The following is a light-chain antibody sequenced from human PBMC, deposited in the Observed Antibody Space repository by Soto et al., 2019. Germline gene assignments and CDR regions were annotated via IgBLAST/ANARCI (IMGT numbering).Light chain of an antibody. Sequence: QAVVTQPTSVSGAPGQRVTISCTGSSSNIGAGYDVHWYQQLPGTAPKLLIYGNSNRPSGVPDRFSGSKSGTSASLAITGLQAEDEADYYCHSYDRSLSGVVFGGGTKLTVL. V-gene: IGLV1-40*01. CDR2: GNS. CDR3: HSYDRSLSGVV. CDR1: SSNIGAGYD. J-gene: IGLJ2*01.